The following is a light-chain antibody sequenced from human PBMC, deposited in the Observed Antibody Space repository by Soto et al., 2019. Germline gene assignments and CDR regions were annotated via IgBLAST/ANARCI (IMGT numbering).Light chain of an antibody. CDR2: DDN. CDR1: AFPRKY. Sequence: SYELTQPPSVSVSPGQTARITCSGDAFPRKYAYWYQQKSGQAPVLVIYDDNKRPSGIPERFSGSTSGTMATLTISGAQVEDEGDFYCSSTDNSGGVFGGGTKLTVL. CDR3: SSTDNSGGV. J-gene: IGLJ3*02. V-gene: IGLV3-10*01.